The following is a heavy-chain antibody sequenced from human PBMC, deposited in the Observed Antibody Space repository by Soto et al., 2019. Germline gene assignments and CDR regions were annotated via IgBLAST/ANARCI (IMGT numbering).Heavy chain of an antibody. CDR1: GFTFSNYA. CDR3: AKRGAGHYFDY. CDR2: ISGSGDST. J-gene: IGHJ4*02. D-gene: IGHD6-19*01. Sequence: EVQLLESGGGLVQPGGSLRLSCAASGFTFSNYAMSWVRQAPGKGLEWVSVISGSGDSTYYADSVKGRFTISRDNSKNTLYLQMHSLRAEDTAVYYCAKRGAGHYFDYWGQGTLVTVSS. V-gene: IGHV3-23*01.